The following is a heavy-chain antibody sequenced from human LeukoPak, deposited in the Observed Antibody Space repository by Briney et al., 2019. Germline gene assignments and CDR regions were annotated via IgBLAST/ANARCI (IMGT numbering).Heavy chain of an antibody. D-gene: IGHD6-19*01. CDR1: GFTFSNAW. CDR3: TTSFGGIAVRDY. J-gene: IGHJ4*02. CDR2: IKSKTDGGTT. V-gene: IGHV3-15*01. Sequence: PGGSLRLSCAASGFTFSNAWMSWVRQAPGKGLEWVGRIKSKTDGGTTDYAAPVKGRFTISRDDSKNTLYLQMNSLKTEDTAVYYCTTSFGGIAVRDYWGQGTLATVSS.